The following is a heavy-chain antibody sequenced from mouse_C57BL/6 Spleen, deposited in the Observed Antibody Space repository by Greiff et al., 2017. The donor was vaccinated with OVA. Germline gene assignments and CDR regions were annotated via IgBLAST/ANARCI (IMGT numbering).Heavy chain of an antibody. D-gene: IGHD1-1*01. CDR3: ARWATVVATDWFAY. Sequence: QVQLQQSGPELVKPGASVKISCKASGYAFSSSWMNWVKQRPGKGLEWIGRIYPGDGDTNYNGKFKGKATLTADKSSSTAYMQLSSLTSEDSAVYFCARWATVVATDWFAYWGQGTLVTVSA. CDR2: IYPGDGDT. J-gene: IGHJ3*01. CDR1: GYAFSSSW. V-gene: IGHV1-82*01.